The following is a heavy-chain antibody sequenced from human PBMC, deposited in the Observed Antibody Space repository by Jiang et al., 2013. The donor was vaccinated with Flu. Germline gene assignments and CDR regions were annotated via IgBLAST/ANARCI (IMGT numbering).Heavy chain of an antibody. CDR2: IRRKTDGGTA. V-gene: IGHV3-15*01. CDR1: GFIFSDAW. CDR3: ATEGAAAVRPGDVDAFDG. Sequence: VQLVESGGGLVKPGGSLRLSCAASGFIFSDAWMTWVRQAPGKGLEWVGRIRRKTDGGTAGYAAPVRGRFTISRDDSKNTLYLQMNSLKTEDTAVYYCATEGAAAVRPGDVDAFDGLGPRDKWSPSLQ. J-gene: IGHJ3*01. D-gene: IGHD6-13*01.